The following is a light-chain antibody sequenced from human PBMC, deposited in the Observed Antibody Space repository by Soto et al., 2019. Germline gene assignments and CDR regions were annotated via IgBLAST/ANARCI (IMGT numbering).Light chain of an antibody. CDR2: ASS. Sequence: DVQRTQSPSSLSASGGGRVTITCRTSQSVGSYVNWYRQKPGKAPIVLIDASSSLQSGVPSRFSGSGSGTDFTLTISSLDPEPFATYYCQQSYSTPTFGQGTKVDIK. J-gene: IGKJ2*01. CDR1: QSVGSY. CDR3: QQSYSTPT. V-gene: IGKV1-39*01.